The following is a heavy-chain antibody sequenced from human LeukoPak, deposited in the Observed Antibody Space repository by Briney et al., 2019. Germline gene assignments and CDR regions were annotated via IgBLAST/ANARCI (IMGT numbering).Heavy chain of an antibody. V-gene: IGHV3-30*02. CDR3: AKREAVAAMSDFDY. D-gene: IGHD6-19*01. CDR2: IQHGGGNQ. J-gene: IGHJ4*02. Sequence: GGSLRLSCAASGFTFSSYGMHWVRQAPGKGLEWVASIQHGGGNQYYVDSVKGRFTISRDNSKNTLYLQMNSLRTEDTAVYYCAKREAVAAMSDFDYWGQGTLVTVSS. CDR1: GFTFSSYG.